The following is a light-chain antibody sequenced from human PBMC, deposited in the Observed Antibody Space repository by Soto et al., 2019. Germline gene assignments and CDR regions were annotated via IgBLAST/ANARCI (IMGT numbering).Light chain of an antibody. V-gene: IGKV3-20*01. J-gene: IGKJ1*01. CDR1: QRISSSY. CDR3: QQYGSSRWT. CDR2: AAS. Sequence: EVVLTQSPGTLSLSPGERTTLSCRASQRISSSYLAWYQQKPGQAPRLLIYAASSRATGIPDRFSGSGSGTDFTLTIIRLESEDFAVYYCQQYGSSRWTFGQGTKVEIK.